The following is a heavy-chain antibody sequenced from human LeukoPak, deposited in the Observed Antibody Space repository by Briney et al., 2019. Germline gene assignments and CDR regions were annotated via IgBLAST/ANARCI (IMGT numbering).Heavy chain of an antibody. D-gene: IGHD3-22*01. Sequence: SQTLSLTCAVSGGSISSGGYSWSWIRQPPGKGLEWIGYIYHSGSTCYNPSLKSRVTISVDRSKNQFSLKLSSVTAADTAVYYCARGPYYYDSSGYYPFDYWGQGTLVTVSS. CDR3: ARGPYYYDSSGYYPFDY. CDR1: GGSISSGGYS. J-gene: IGHJ4*02. V-gene: IGHV4-30-2*01. CDR2: IYHSGST.